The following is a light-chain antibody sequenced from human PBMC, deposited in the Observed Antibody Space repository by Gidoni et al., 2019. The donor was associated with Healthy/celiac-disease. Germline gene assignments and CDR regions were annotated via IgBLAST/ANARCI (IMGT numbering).Light chain of an antibody. J-gene: IGKJ4*01. CDR3: MQALQTPPA. CDR2: LGS. Sequence: SVSCRSSQSLLHSNGYNYLDWYLQKPGQSPQLLIYLGSNRASGVPDRFSGSGSGTDFTLKISRVEAEDVGVYYCMQALQTPPAFXGXTKVEIK. V-gene: IGKV2-28*01. CDR1: QSLLHSNGYNY.